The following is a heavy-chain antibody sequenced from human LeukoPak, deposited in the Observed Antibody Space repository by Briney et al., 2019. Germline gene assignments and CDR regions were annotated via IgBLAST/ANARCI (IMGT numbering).Heavy chain of an antibody. J-gene: IGHJ4*02. D-gene: IGHD1-26*01. CDR2: INSDGSST. CDR3: TREVSGSLYFDY. V-gene: IGHV3-74*01. Sequence: GGSLRLSCAASGFTFSSYWMHWVRQAPGKGLVWVSRINSDGSSTSYADSVKGRFTISRDNAKNTLYLQMNSLRAEDTAVYYCTREVSGSLYFDYWGQGTLVTVSS. CDR1: GFTFSSYW.